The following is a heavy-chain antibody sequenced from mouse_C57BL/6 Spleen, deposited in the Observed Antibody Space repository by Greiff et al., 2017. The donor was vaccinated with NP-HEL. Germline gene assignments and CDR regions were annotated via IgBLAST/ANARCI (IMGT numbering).Heavy chain of an antibody. CDR3: ARSHYYGSRGYAMDY. CDR2: IYPGSGNT. V-gene: IGHV1-76*01. Sequence: QVQLQQSGAELVRPGASVKLSCKASGYTFTAYYLHWVKQRPGQGLEWIARIYPGSGNTYYNEKFKGKATLTAEKSSSTAYMQLSSLTSEDSAVYFCARSHYYGSRGYAMDYWGQGTSVTVSS. J-gene: IGHJ4*01. CDR1: GYTFTAYY. D-gene: IGHD1-1*01.